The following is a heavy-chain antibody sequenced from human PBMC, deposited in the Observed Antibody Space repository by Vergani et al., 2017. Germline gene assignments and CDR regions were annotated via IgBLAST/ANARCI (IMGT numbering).Heavy chain of an antibody. CDR3: ARGGSWSGHHDAFDI. D-gene: IGHD3-3*01. CDR1: GYSFTSYW. V-gene: IGHV5-51*01. Sequence: EVQLVQSGAEVKKPGESLRISCKGSGYSFTSYWIGWVRQMPGKGLGWMGIIYPGDSDTRYRPSFQGQVTIPADKSISTAYLQWSSLKASDTAMYYCARGGSWSGHHDAFDIWGQGTMVTVSS. J-gene: IGHJ3*02. CDR2: IYPGDSDT.